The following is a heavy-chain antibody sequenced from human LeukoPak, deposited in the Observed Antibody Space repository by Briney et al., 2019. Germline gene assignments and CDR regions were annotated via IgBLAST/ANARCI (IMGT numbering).Heavy chain of an antibody. D-gene: IGHD6-19*01. CDR2: IYPGDSDT. CDR3: ARQIRYSSGWYEY. V-gene: IGHV5-51*01. CDR1: GYTFTSYW. Sequence: KHGESLQISCRGSGYTFTSYWIGWVRQLPGKGLEWMGIIYPGDSDTRYSPSFQGQVTISADKSISTAYLQWSSLKASDTAMYYCARQIRYSSGWYEYWGQGTLVTVSS. J-gene: IGHJ4*02.